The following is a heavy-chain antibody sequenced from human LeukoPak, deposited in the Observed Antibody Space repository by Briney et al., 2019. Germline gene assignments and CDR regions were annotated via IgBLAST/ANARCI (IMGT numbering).Heavy chain of an antibody. Sequence: GGSLGLSCAASGFTFSSYGMHWVRQAPGKGLEWVAFIRYDGSNKYYADSVKGRFTISRDNSKNTLYLQMNSLRAEDTAVYYCAKGEGGWYPSYYFDYWGQGTLVTVSS. CDR3: AKGEGGWYPSYYFDY. V-gene: IGHV3-30*02. CDR2: IRYDGSNK. J-gene: IGHJ4*02. CDR1: GFTFSSYG. D-gene: IGHD6-19*01.